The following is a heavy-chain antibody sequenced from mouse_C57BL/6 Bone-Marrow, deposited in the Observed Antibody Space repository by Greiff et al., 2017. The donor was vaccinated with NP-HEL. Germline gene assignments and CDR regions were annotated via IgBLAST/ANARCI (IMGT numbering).Heavy chain of an antibody. CDR3: ARGSYYYGSSLTWMDY. CDR2: IYPRDGST. V-gene: IGHV1-85*01. Sequence: VQLQQSGPELVKPGASVKLSCKASGYTFTSYDINWVKQRPGQGLEWIGWIYPRDGSTKYNEKFKGKATLTVDTSSSTAYMELHSLTSEDSAVYFCARGSYYYGSSLTWMDYWGQGTSVTVSS. J-gene: IGHJ4*01. CDR1: GYTFTSYD. D-gene: IGHD1-1*01.